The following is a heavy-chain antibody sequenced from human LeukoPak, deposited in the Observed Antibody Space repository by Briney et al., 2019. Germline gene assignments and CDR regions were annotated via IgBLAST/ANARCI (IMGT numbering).Heavy chain of an antibody. Sequence: GASVKVSCKASGYTFTSYGISWVRQAPGQGLEWMGWISAYNGNTNYAQKLQGRVTMTTDTSTSTAYMELRSLRSDDTAVYYCARVQTEYSRGPTMSYGMDVWGQGTTVTVSS. D-gene: IGHD6-6*01. J-gene: IGHJ6*02. V-gene: IGHV1-18*01. CDR1: GYTFTSYG. CDR3: ARVQTEYSRGPTMSYGMDV. CDR2: ISAYNGNT.